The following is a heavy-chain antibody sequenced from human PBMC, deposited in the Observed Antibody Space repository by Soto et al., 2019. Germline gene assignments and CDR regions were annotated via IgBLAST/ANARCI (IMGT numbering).Heavy chain of an antibody. CDR2: ISYDGSNK. V-gene: IGHV3-30*18. Sequence: GGSLRLSCAASGFTFSSYGMHWVRQAPGKGLEWVAVISYDGSNKYYADSVKGRFTISRDNSKNTLYLQMNSLRAEDTAVYYCAKTVSGSYDMGIPYDAFDIWGQGTMVTVSS. CDR1: GFTFSSYG. CDR3: AKTVSGSYDMGIPYDAFDI. J-gene: IGHJ3*02. D-gene: IGHD1-26*01.